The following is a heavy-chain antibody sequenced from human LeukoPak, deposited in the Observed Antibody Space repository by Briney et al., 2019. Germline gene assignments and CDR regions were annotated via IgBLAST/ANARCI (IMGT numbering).Heavy chain of an antibody. CDR2: ISGSGGST. Sequence: GGSLRLSCAASGFTFSNYDMNWVRQAPGKGLEWVSAISGSGGSTYYADSVKGRFTISRDNSKNTLYLQMNSLRAEDTAVYYCAKWPAYYYGSGSYSIDYWGQGTLVTVSS. CDR3: AKWPAYYYGSGSYSIDY. J-gene: IGHJ4*02. V-gene: IGHV3-23*01. D-gene: IGHD3-10*01. CDR1: GFTFSNYD.